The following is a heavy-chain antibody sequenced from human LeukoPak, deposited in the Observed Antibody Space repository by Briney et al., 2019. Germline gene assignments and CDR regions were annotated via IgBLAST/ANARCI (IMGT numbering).Heavy chain of an antibody. Sequence: GGSLRLSRAASGFTVSTNYMSWVRQAPGKGLEWVSIMYRDGSTYYADSVKGRFTISRDNFKNTLYLQMNRLRAEDTAMYYCARDSGDGDYEPLNSWGPGTLVTVSS. J-gene: IGHJ5*02. CDR2: MYRDGST. CDR3: ARDSGDGDYEPLNS. V-gene: IGHV3-53*01. CDR1: GFTVSTNY. D-gene: IGHD4-17*01.